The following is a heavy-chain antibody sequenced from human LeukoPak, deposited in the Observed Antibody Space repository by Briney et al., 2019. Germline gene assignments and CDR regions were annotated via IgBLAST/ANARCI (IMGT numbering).Heavy chain of an antibody. J-gene: IGHJ4*02. V-gene: IGHV4-61*02. Sequence: SETLSLTCTVSGDSISSGSYYWSWIRQPAGKGLEWIGRIYTSGSTNYNPSLKSRVTISVDTSKNQFSLKLSSVTAADTAVYYCARAVAGRGDFDYWGQGTLVTVSS. CDR2: IYTSGST. D-gene: IGHD6-19*01. CDR3: ARAVAGRGDFDY. CDR1: GDSISSGSYY.